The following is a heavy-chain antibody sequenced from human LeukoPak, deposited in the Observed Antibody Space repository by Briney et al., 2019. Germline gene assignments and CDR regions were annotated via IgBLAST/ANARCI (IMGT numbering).Heavy chain of an antibody. CDR3: ARLPPFYGDFYYFDY. CDR1: GYSFSSYW. V-gene: IGHV5-51*01. J-gene: IGHJ4*02. Sequence: GESLKISCKGSGYSFSSYWIGWVRQMPGEGLEWMGIIYPGDSDTRYSPSFQGQVTISADKSISTAYLQWSSLKASDTAMYYCARLPPFYGDFYYFDYWGQGTLVTVSS. CDR2: IYPGDSDT. D-gene: IGHD4-17*01.